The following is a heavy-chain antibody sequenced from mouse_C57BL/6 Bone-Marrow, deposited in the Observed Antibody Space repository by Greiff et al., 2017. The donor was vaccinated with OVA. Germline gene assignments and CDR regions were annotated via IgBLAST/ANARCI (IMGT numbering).Heavy chain of an antibody. CDR1: GFTFSDYY. CDR2: INYDCSST. D-gene: IGHD1-1*01. Sequence: DVHLVESEGGLVQPGSSMKLSCTASGFTFSDYYMAWVRQVPEKGLEWVANINYDCSSTYYLDSLKSRFIISRDNAKNILYLQMSSLKAEDTATYYCARGDYYGSNWYFDVWGTGTTVTVSS. V-gene: IGHV5-16*01. CDR3: ARGDYYGSNWYFDV. J-gene: IGHJ1*03.